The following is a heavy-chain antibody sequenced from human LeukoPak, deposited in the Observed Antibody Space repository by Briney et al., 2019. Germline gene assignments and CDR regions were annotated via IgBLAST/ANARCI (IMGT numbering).Heavy chain of an antibody. CDR1: GGSISSYY. D-gene: IGHD3-22*01. Sequence: SETLSLTCTVSGGSISSYYWSWIRQPPGKGLEWIGYIYYSGSTNYNPSLKSRVTISVDTSKNQFSLKLSSVTAADTAVYYCARLYYYDSSGYYPYFDYWGQGTLVTVSS. CDR2: IYYSGST. V-gene: IGHV4-59*01. CDR3: ARLYYYDSSGYYPYFDY. J-gene: IGHJ4*02.